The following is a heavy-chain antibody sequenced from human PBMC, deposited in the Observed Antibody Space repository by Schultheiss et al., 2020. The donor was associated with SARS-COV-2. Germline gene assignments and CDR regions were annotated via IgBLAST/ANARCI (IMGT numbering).Heavy chain of an antibody. J-gene: IGHJ6*02. CDR3: ALINWNVRDHYYGMDV. CDR1: GFTFSDHY. Sequence: GESLKISCAASGFTFSDHYMDWVRQAPGKGPEWVGRIRNKANSYTTEYAASVKGRFTISRDDSKNSVYLQMNSLRADDTAVYYCALINWNVRDHYYGMDVWGQGTTVTVSS. D-gene: IGHD1-20*01. CDR2: IRNKANSYTT. V-gene: IGHV3-72*01.